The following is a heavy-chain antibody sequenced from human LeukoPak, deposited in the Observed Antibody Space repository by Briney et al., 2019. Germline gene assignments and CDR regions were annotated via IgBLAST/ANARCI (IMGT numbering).Heavy chain of an antibody. CDR1: GGSISSYY. CDR3: ARDQWLQAGYYYYGMDV. V-gene: IGHV4-59*01. Sequence: PSETLSLTCTVSGGSISSYYWSWIRQPPGKGLEWIGYIYYSGSTNYNPSLKSRVTISVDTSKNQFSLKLSSVTAADTAVYYCARDQWLQAGYYYYGMDVWGQGTTVTVSS. CDR2: IYYSGST. J-gene: IGHJ6*02. D-gene: IGHD5-12*01.